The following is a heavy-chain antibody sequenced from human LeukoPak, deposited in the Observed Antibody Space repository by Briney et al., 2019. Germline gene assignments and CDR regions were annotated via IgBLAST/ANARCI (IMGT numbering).Heavy chain of an antibody. D-gene: IGHD5-18*01. CDR3: ARDSGYSYGSPFDY. Sequence: PGGSLRLSCAASGFTFSSYWMSWVRQAPGKGLEWVANIKQDGSEKYYVDSVKGRFTISRDNAKNSLYLQMNSLRAEDTAVYYCARDSGYSYGSPFDYWGQGILVTVSS. V-gene: IGHV3-7*01. CDR2: IKQDGSEK. CDR1: GFTFSSYW. J-gene: IGHJ4*02.